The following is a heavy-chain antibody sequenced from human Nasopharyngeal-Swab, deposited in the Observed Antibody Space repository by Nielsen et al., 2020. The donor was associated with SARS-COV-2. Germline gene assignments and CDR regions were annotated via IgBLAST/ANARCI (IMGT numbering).Heavy chain of an antibody. CDR1: GFTFSSYV. CDR3: VQGTTAPAV. D-gene: IGHD1-7*01. Sequence: GESLKISCAASGFTFSSYVMHWVRQVPGKGLEWVALIWYDGSNKLYADSVKGRFTISRDNSKNTVYLQMSRLRVEDTALYYCVQGTTAPAVWGQGILVTVSS. CDR2: IWYDGSNK. J-gene: IGHJ4*02. V-gene: IGHV3-33*01.